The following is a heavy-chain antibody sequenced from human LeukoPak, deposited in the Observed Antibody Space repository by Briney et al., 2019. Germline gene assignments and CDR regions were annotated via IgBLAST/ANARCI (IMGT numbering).Heavy chain of an antibody. V-gene: IGHV3-21*01. CDR3: ARDGFSGDYNYYYYYMDV. Sequence: GGSLRLSCAASGFTFSSYSMNWVRQAPGKGLEWVSSISSSSSYIYYADSVKGRFTISRDNAKNSLYLQMNSLRAEDTAVYYCARDGFSGDYNYYYYYMDVWGKGTTVTVSS. J-gene: IGHJ6*03. CDR1: GFTFSSYS. D-gene: IGHD4-17*01. CDR2: ISSSSSYI.